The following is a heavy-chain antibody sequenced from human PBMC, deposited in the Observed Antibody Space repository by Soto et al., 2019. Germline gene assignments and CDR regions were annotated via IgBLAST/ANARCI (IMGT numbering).Heavy chain of an antibody. J-gene: IGHJ4*01. V-gene: IGHV3-7*01. CDR2: IKQDGNEK. CDR1: GFTFSDYL. D-gene: IGHD6-19*01. Sequence: DVQLVESGGALVQPGESLRLSCAASGFTFSDYLMTWVRQAPGKGLEWVATIKQDGNEKYYVDSAKGRFTISRDNAKNSLYLQMNGLRAEDTAVYYCAIGHWLGNWGHGTLVTVSS. CDR3: AIGHWLGN.